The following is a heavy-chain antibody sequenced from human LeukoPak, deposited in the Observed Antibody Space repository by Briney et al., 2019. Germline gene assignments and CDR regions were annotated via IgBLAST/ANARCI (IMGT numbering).Heavy chain of an antibody. CDR2: INGNGGST. D-gene: IGHD3-3*01. CDR1: GFTFDNYG. V-gene: IGHV3-20*04. J-gene: IGHJ4*02. CDR3: ARHDFWSGFKGGDD. Sequence: GGSLRLSCAASGFTFDNYGMSWVRQVPGKGLEWVSSINGNGGSTAYADSVKGRFTISRDNAKNSLYLQINSLRAEDTAFYYCARHDFWSGFKGGDDWGQGTLVTVSS.